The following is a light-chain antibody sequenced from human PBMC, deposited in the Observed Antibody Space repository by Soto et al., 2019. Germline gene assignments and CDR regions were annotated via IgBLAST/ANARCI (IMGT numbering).Light chain of an antibody. V-gene: IGKV1-12*01. J-gene: IGKJ4*01. CDR1: QPISTW. Sequence: DIQMAQSPSSVSASVGDRVTISCRASQPISTWLAWYQQKPGKAPKLLIYAASSLQSGVPSRFSGSGSGTDFTLTINSLQPEDFATYSCQQGNTFPPTFGGGTKVDI. CDR2: AAS. CDR3: QQGNTFPPT.